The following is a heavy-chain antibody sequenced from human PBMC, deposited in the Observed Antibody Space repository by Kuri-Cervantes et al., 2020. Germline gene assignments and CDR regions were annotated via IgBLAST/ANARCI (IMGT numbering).Heavy chain of an antibody. Sequence: GSLRLSCTVSGGSISSSSYYWGWIRQPPGKGLEWIGSIYYSGSTYYNPSLKSRVTISVDTSKNQFSLKLSSVTAADTAVYYCAREARTVVTARAFDIWGQGTMVTVSS. CDR2: IYYSGST. V-gene: IGHV4-39*07. CDR1: GGSISSSSYY. CDR3: AREARTVVTARAFDI. D-gene: IGHD2-21*02. J-gene: IGHJ3*02.